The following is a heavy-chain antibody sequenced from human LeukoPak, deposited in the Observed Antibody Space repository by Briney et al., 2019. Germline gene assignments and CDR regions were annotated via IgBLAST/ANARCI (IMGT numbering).Heavy chain of an antibody. V-gene: IGHV1-2*02. D-gene: IGHD2-15*01. Sequence: ASVKVSCKASGYTFTGYYMHWVRQAPGQGLEWMGWINPHTGGTNYAQKFQGRVTMTRDTSISTAYMELSGLTSDDTAVYYCARPYCSGGSCHDYFDYWGQGTLVTVSS. CDR1: GYTFTGYY. CDR2: INPHTGGT. J-gene: IGHJ4*02. CDR3: ARPYCSGGSCHDYFDY.